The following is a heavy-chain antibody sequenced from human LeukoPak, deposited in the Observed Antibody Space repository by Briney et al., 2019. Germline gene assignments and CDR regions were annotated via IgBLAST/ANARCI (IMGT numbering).Heavy chain of an antibody. Sequence: ASVKVSCKASGGTFSSYAISWVRQAPGQGLEWMGGIIPIFGTANYAQKFQGRVTITADESTSTAYMELSSLRFEDTAVYYCARRRVGTHFDYWGQGTLVTVSS. CDR3: ARRRVGTHFDY. J-gene: IGHJ4*02. CDR1: GGTFSSYA. V-gene: IGHV1-69*13. D-gene: IGHD1-14*01. CDR2: IIPIFGTA.